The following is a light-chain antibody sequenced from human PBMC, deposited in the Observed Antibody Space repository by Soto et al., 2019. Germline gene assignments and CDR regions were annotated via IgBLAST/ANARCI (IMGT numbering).Light chain of an antibody. CDR1: ESVHKN. J-gene: IGKJ3*01. CDR2: YAS. V-gene: IGKV3-15*01. Sequence: EVVMTQSPATLSVSPGERVTLSCRASESVHKNLAWYQQKPGQGPSLLIYYASTRATGDPDRITGSGHVTDLTLNISSVQSDDFGAYHCQHCSNWPPTFGPGTKVEIK. CDR3: QHCSNWPPT.